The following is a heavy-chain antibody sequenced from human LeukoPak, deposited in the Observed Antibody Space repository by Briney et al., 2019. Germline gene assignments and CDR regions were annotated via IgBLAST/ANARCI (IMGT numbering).Heavy chain of an antibody. J-gene: IGHJ3*02. V-gene: IGHV3-23*01. D-gene: IGHD2-2*01. CDR2: ISGSGGST. CDR3: ATVHKGGGCGSTSCSVAFDI. CDR1: GFTFSSYA. Sequence: PGGSLRLSCAASGFTFSSYAMSWVRQAPGKGLEWVSAISGSGGSTYYADSVKGRFAISRDNSKNTLYLQMNSLRAEDTAVYYCATVHKGGGCGSTSCSVAFDIWGQGTMVTVSS.